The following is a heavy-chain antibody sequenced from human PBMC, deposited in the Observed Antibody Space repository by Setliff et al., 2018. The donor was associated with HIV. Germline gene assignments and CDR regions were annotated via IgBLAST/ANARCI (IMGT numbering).Heavy chain of an antibody. CDR1: GGSISSGGYY. J-gene: IGHJ6*03. CDR3: ARGARLLAGYSDRWDYYYMAV. Sequence: SETLSLTCTVSGGSISSGGYYWSWIRQHPGKGLEWIGYIYHSGSTHYNPSPKSRFTISVDTSKNQFSLKVNSVTAADTAVYYCARGARLLAGYSDRWDYYYMAVWGKGTTVTVSS. V-gene: IGHV4-31*03. CDR2: IYHSGST. D-gene: IGHD6-13*01.